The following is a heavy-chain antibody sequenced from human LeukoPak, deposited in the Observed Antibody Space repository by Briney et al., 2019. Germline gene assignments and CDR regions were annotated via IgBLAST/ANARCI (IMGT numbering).Heavy chain of an antibody. CDR1: GFTFSSYA. V-gene: IGHV3-23*01. CDR3: AKDMSGGSYSDY. Sequence: GGSLRLSCAASGFTFSSYAMSWVRQAPGKGLEWVSAISGSGGSTYYADTVKGRFTISRDNSKNTLYLQMNSLRAEDTAVYYCAKDMSGGSYSDYWGQGTLVTVSS. D-gene: IGHD2-15*01. J-gene: IGHJ4*02. CDR2: ISGSGGST.